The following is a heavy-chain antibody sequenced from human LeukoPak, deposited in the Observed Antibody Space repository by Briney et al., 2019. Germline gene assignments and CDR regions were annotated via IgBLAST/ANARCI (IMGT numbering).Heavy chain of an antibody. Sequence: PSETLSLTCTVSGGSVSSGSYYWSWIRPPPGKGLDWLGYIYYSGSTNYNPSLKSRVTISVDTSKNQFSLKLSSVTAADTAVYYCARERYGSGSYDYWGQGTLVTVSS. CDR1: GGSVSSGSYY. CDR3: ARERYGSGSYDY. V-gene: IGHV4-61*01. CDR2: IYYSGST. D-gene: IGHD3-10*01. J-gene: IGHJ4*02.